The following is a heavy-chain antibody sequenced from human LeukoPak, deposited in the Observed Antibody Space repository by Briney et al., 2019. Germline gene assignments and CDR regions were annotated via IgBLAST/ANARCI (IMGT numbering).Heavy chain of an antibody. D-gene: IGHD6-13*01. CDR1: GFTFSTYW. V-gene: IGHV3-7*01. Sequence: PGGSLRRSCEASGFTFSTYWMSWVRQAPGKGLEWVANIKQDGSEKYYVDSVKGRFTISRDNAKNSLYLQMNSLRAEDTAMYYCSRDSAGNDYWGQGTLVTSPQ. CDR2: IKQDGSEK. J-gene: IGHJ4*02. CDR3: SRDSAGNDY.